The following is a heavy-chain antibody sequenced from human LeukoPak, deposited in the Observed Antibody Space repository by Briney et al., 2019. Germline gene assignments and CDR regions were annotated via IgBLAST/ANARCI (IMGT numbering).Heavy chain of an antibody. J-gene: IGHJ4*02. CDR2: INHSGST. CDR1: GGSFSGYY. D-gene: IGHD5-12*01. CDR3: ARLRWLRPRGFYYFDY. Sequence: KPSETLSLTCAVYGGSFSGYYWSWIRQPPGKGLEWIGEINHSGSTNYNPSLKSRVTISVDTSKNQFSLKLSSVTAADTAVYYCARLRWLRPRGFYYFDYWGQGTLVTVSS. V-gene: IGHV4-34*01.